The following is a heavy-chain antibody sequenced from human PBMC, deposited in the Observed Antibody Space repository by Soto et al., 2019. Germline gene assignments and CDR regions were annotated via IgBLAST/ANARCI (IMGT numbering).Heavy chain of an antibody. CDR3: ATVPPRIVVVLAEFPT. V-gene: IGHV4-4*02. CDR2: IYHNGIT. Sequence: QVQLKQSGPGLVRPSGTLSLTCRVSGTSISSTYWWTWVRQSPGKGLEWIGEIYHNGITKYNPSRTSRVSLSVDKSNNQFSLKLTSVTAADPAVYYCATVPPRIVVVLAEFPTWGQGTLVTVSS. CDR1: GTSISSTYW. D-gene: IGHD2-21*01. J-gene: IGHJ4*02.